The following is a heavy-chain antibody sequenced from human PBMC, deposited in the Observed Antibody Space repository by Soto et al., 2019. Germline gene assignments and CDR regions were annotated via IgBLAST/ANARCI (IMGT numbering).Heavy chain of an antibody. D-gene: IGHD3-10*01. CDR3: ARGGRRGSGSYWVDYYYGMDV. J-gene: IGHJ6*02. V-gene: IGHV4-34*01. CDR2: INHSGST. CDR1: GGSFSGYY. Sequence: PSETLSLTCAVYGGSFSGYYWSWIRQPPGKGLEWIGEINHSGSTNYNPSLKSRVTISVDTSKNQFSLKLSSVTAADTAVYYCARGGRRGSGSYWVDYYYGMDVWGQGTTVTVSS.